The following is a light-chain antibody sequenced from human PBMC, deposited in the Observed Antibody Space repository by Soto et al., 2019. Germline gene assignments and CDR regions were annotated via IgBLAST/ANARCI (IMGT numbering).Light chain of an antibody. V-gene: IGLV2-8*01. CDR3: SSYAGSNNYV. CDR2: EVS. CDR1: SSDVGGYNY. J-gene: IGLJ1*01. Sequence: QSVLTQPLSASGSPVQSVTISCTGTSSDVGGYNYVSWYQQHPGKAPKLMIYEVSKRPSGVPDRFSGSKSGNTASLTVSGPQAEDEADYYCSSYAGSNNYVFGTGTKVTVL.